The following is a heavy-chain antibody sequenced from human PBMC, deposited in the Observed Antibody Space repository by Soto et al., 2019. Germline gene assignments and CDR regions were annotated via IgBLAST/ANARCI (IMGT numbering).Heavy chain of an antibody. J-gene: IGHJ6*03. CDR2: IWYDGSNK. Sequence: AGGSLRLSCAASGFTFSSYGMHWVRQAPGKGLEWVAVIWYDGSNKYYADSVKGRFTISRDNSKNTLYLQMNSLRAEDTAVYYCARLYYDFWSGYYDRYYYLDVWGKGTTVTVSS. D-gene: IGHD3-3*01. CDR3: ARLYYDFWSGYYDRYYYLDV. V-gene: IGHV3-33*01. CDR1: GFTFSSYG.